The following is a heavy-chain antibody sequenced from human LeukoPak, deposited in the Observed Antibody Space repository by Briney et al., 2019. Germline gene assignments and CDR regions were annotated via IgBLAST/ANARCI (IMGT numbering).Heavy chain of an antibody. CDR2: MRPDSGNT. CDR1: GYTFTSFD. Sequence: ASVKVSCKASGYTFTSFDINWVRQAAGQGLEWMGWMRPDSGNTGYAESFQGRITLTRDTSTNTAFMELSSLTSEDTAVYYCARGYYYYYYMDVWGKGTTVTVSS. V-gene: IGHV1-8*01. CDR3: ARGYYYYYYMDV. J-gene: IGHJ6*03.